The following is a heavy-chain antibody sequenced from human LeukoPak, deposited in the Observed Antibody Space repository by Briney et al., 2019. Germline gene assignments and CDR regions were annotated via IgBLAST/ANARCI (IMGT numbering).Heavy chain of an antibody. J-gene: IGHJ4*02. CDR2: ISGPGGNT. Sequence: GGSLRLSCAASGFTFSGYSLNWVRQAPGKGLQWVSSISGPGGNTYYADSVKGRFTISRDNSKNTLYLQMTSLRAEETALYYCAKSARGYSYGDFAYWGQGTLVTVSS. CDR3: AKSARGYSYGDFAY. CDR1: GFTFSGYS. D-gene: IGHD5-18*01. V-gene: IGHV3-23*01.